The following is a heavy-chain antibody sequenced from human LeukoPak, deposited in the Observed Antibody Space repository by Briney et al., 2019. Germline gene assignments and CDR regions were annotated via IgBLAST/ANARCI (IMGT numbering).Heavy chain of an antibody. CDR3: ALGNDFWSGYPRDY. Sequence: SVKVSCKASGGTFSSYAISWVRQAPGQGLEWMGRIIPILGIANYAQKFQGRVTITADESTSTAYMELSSLRSEDTAVYYCALGNDFWSGYPRDYWGQGTLVTVSS. CDR2: IIPILGIA. V-gene: IGHV1-69*04. J-gene: IGHJ4*02. CDR1: GGTFSSYA. D-gene: IGHD3-3*01.